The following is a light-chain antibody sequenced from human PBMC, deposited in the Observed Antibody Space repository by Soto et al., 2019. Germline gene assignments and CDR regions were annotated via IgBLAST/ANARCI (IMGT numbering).Light chain of an antibody. V-gene: IGLV2-23*02. CDR3: CSYARSNTYV. CDR1: SSDVGSFNL. J-gene: IGLJ1*01. CDR2: EVN. Sequence: QSVLTQPASVSGSPGQSITISCTGTSSDVGSFNLVSWYQQHPGKAPKLMIYEVNKRPSGVSNRFSGSKSGNTASLTISGLQAEDEADYYCCSYARSNTYVFGTGTKVTV.